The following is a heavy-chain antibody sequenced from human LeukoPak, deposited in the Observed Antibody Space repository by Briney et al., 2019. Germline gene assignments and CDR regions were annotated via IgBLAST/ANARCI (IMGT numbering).Heavy chain of an antibody. CDR2: ISYDGSNK. CDR1: GFTFSSYA. D-gene: IGHD6-13*01. Sequence: PGRSLRLSCAASGFTFSSYAMPWVRQAPGKGLEWVAVISYDGSNKYYADSVKGRFTISRDNSKNTLYLQMNSLRAEDTAVYYCARDGGQRSNDYWGQGTLVTVSS. CDR3: ARDGGQRSNDY. V-gene: IGHV3-30-3*01. J-gene: IGHJ4*02.